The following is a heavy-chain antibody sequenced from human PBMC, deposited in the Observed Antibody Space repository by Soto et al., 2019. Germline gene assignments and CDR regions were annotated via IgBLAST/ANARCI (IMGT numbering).Heavy chain of an antibody. CDR1: GGSLSSGDYY. J-gene: IGHJ4*02. Sequence: SETLSLTCPVSGGSLSSGDYYWSWLRQPPGKGLEWIGYIYYSGSTYYNPSLKSRVTISVDTSKNQFSLKLSSVTAADTAVYYCAYRLNYYDSSGYFNWGQGTLVTVSS. V-gene: IGHV4-30-4*01. CDR3: AYRLNYYDSSGYFN. D-gene: IGHD3-22*01. CDR2: IYYSGST.